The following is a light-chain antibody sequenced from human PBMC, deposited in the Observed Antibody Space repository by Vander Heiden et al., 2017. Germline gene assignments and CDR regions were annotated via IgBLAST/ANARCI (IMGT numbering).Light chain of an antibody. V-gene: IGKV1-39*01. CDR2: AVS. CDR1: QSMSSY. Sequence: DIQMTQSPSSLSASVGDRVTTTCRASQSMSSYLKWYQQKPGKAPKLPIYAVSSLESGVPSRFSGSGSGTDVTLTISSLQTEDFVTYYCQQSYRTTMWTFGQGTKVEIK. CDR3: QQSYRTTMWT. J-gene: IGKJ1*01.